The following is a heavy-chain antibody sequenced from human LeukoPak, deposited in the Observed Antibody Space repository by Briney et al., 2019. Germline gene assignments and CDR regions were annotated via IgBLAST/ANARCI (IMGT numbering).Heavy chain of an antibody. CDR1: GYNFVNNW. Sequence: GESLKISCKGSGYNFVNNWIGWVRQMPGKGLEWMAIIYPADSNTKYSPFFQGQVTISADQSINTAFLQWSSLKASDTAMYYCVRSPACSSGTCYPNWFDPWGQGTLVIVSS. CDR2: IYPADSNT. J-gene: IGHJ5*02. CDR3: VRSPACSSGTCYPNWFDP. D-gene: IGHD2-15*01. V-gene: IGHV5-51*01.